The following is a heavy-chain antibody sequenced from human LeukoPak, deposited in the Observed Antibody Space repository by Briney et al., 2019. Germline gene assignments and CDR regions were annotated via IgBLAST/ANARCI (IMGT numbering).Heavy chain of an antibody. CDR3: AKAWTTVTTGAFDI. D-gene: IGHD4-17*01. CDR2: ISWNSGSI. V-gene: IGHV3-9*01. CDR1: GFTFDDYA. Sequence: GGSLRLSCAASGFTFDDYAMHWVRHAPGKGQEWVSGISWNSGSIGYADSVKGRFTISRNNAKNALYLQMNSLRAEDTALYYCAKAWTTVTTGAFDIWGQGTMVIVSS. J-gene: IGHJ3*02.